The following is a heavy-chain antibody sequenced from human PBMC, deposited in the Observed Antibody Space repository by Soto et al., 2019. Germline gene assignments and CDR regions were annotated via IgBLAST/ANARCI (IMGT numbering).Heavy chain of an antibody. V-gene: IGHV3-7*05. CDR1: GFTFGNYW. CDR3: ASYRVSYAMDV. Sequence: EVQLVESGGGLVQPGGSLRLSCTVSGFTFGNYWMTWVRQAPGKGLEWVANMNQNGSEKYYVDSVKGRFAISRDNAKNSLYLQMNILSAEDTAVYYCASYRVSYAMDVWGQGTTVTVSS. CDR2: MNQNGSEK. J-gene: IGHJ6*02.